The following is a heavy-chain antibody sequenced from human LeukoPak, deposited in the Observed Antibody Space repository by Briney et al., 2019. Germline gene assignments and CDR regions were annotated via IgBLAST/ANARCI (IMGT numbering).Heavy chain of an antibody. Sequence: SETLSLTCTVSGGSISSSSYYWGWIRQPPGKGLEWIGSIYYSGSTYYNPSLKSRVTISVDTSKNQFSLKLSSVTAADTAVYYCARPPRFHYYYMDVWGKGTTVTISS. D-gene: IGHD3-16*01. CDR3: ARPPRFHYYYMDV. J-gene: IGHJ6*03. V-gene: IGHV4-39*01. CDR2: IYYSGST. CDR1: GGSISSSSYY.